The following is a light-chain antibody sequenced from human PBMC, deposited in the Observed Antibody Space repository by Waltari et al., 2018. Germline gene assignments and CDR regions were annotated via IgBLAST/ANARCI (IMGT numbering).Light chain of an antibody. CDR2: SNN. CDR3: AAWDDSLNGVV. V-gene: IGLV1-44*01. CDR1: SPNIGSNT. J-gene: IGLJ2*01. Sequence: QSVLTQPPPASGTPGQRVTIPCSGSSPNIGSNTVNRHQQLPGTAPKPPIDSNNQRPSGVPDRCSGSKSGTSASLAISGLQSEDEADYYCAAWDDSLNGVVFGGGTKLTVL.